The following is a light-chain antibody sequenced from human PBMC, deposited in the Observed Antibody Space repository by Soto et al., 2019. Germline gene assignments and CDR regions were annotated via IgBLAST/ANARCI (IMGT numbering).Light chain of an antibody. CDR1: QSVSSSY. CDR3: QQYGSSPQWT. CDR2: GAS. V-gene: IGKV3-20*01. Sequence: EIVLTQSPGTLSLSPGERATLSCRASQSVSSSYLAWYQQKPGHAPRLLIYGASSRATGSPDRFSGSGSGTDFTLTISRLEPEDFAVYYCQQYGSSPQWTFGQGTKVEIK. J-gene: IGKJ1*01.